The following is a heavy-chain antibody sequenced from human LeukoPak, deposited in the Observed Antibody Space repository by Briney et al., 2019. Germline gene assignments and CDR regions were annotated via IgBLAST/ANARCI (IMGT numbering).Heavy chain of an antibody. CDR2: MNPNSGNT. Sequence: EVSVKVSCKASGYSFTSYDINWVRQAPGQGFEWVGWMNPNSGNTGHAQEFQGRVTMTRDTSMSTAYMELSSLRYEDTAVYYCARGRGYDRTGYVYYLDFWGQGTLVTVSS. V-gene: IGHV1-8*01. J-gene: IGHJ4*02. CDR1: GYSFTSYD. D-gene: IGHD3-22*01. CDR3: ARGRGYDRTGYVYYLDF.